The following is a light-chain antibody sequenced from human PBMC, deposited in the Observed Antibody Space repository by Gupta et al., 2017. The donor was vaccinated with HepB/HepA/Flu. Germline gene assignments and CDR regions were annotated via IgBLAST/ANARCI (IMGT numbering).Light chain of an antibody. Sequence: DFVLTQSPDSWALPLGPGATIHCKSSQSVLYNANNKNYLAWYQHKPGQPLKLLISWASTRESGVPDRFSGSGSGTDFTLTISSLQPEDVAIYYCLQYYTTPRTFGQGTQVEIK. V-gene: IGKV4-1*01. CDR3: LQYYTTPRT. CDR2: WAS. J-gene: IGKJ1*01. CDR1: QSVLYNANNKNY.